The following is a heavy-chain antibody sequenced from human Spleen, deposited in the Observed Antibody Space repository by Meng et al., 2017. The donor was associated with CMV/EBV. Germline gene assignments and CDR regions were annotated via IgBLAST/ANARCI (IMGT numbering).Heavy chain of an antibody. CDR2: IYYSGST. CDR1: GGSISSSSYY. Sequence: SETLSLTCTVSGGSISSSSYYWGWIRQPPGKGLEWIGSIYYSGSTHYNPSLKSRVTISVDTSTNHFSLKLSSVTAADTAVYYCASPHPTYGMDVWGQGTTVTVSS. J-gene: IGHJ6*02. CDR3: ASPHPTYGMDV. V-gene: IGHV4-39*07.